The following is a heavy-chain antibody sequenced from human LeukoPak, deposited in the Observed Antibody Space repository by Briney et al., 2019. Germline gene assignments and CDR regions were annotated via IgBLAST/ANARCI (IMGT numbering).Heavy chain of an antibody. D-gene: IGHD6-19*01. J-gene: IGHJ3*02. V-gene: IGHV3-21*01. Sequence: SGGSLRLSFAAYGFTFSSYSMNWVRQAPGKGLEWVSSISSAGSYIYYADCVKGRFTISRDNAKKSLYLQMNSLRAEDTAVYYCAREGADDAFDIWGQGTMVTVSS. CDR2: ISSAGSYI. CDR3: AREGADDAFDI. CDR1: GFTFSSYS.